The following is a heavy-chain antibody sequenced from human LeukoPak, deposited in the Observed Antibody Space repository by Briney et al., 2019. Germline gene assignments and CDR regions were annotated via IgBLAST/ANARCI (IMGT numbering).Heavy chain of an antibody. D-gene: IGHD1-14*01. CDR3: ARDKGTRSLDH. Sequence: GGSLRLSCAASGFTFTNYWMSWVRQAPGKGLEWVANIKQDESEKYYVDSVKGRFTISRDNAKNSLYLQMNSLRAEDTAVYYCARDKGTRSLDHWGQGTLVTVSS. CDR1: GFTFTNYW. V-gene: IGHV3-7*01. J-gene: IGHJ4*02. CDR2: IKQDESEK.